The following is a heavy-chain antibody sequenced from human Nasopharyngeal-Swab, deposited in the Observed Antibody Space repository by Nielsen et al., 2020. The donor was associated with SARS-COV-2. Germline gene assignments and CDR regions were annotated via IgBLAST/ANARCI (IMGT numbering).Heavy chain of an antibody. J-gene: IGHJ5*02. Sequence: WVRQAPGQGLEWMGWISAYNGNTNYAQKLQGRVTMTTDTSTSTAYMELRSLRSDDTAVYYCAAIKYDYVWGSYRYTQNLNWLDPWGQGTLVTVSS. D-gene: IGHD3-16*02. V-gene: IGHV1-18*01. CDR2: ISAYNGNT. CDR3: AAIKYDYVWGSYRYTQNLNWLDP.